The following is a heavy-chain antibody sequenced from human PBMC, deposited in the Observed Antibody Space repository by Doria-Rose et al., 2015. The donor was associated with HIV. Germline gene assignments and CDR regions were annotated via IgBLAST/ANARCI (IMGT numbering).Heavy chain of an antibody. J-gene: IGHJ4*02. CDR1: GGSISHYY. CDR2: IFYTGGT. CDR3: AIVLSGTYDY. Sequence: QVQLVESGPGLVKPSETLSLTRSVSGGSISHYYWSWIRQPPGKGLEYIGDIFYTGGTNYSPSLKSRVSISIDTSKNKFSLRLSSVTAADTAVYYCAIVLSGTYDYWGQGTLVTVSS. V-gene: IGHV4-59*01. D-gene: IGHD1-26*01.